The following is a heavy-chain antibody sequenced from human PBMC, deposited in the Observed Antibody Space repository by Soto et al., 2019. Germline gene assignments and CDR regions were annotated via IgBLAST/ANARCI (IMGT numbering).Heavy chain of an antibody. CDR3: AIDSHSQQPNHRWVGGYMDV. Sequence: QVQLQESGPGLVKPSQTLSLTCVVSGGSISNGGYYWSWIRQHPGKGLEWIGAIYFSGSTYYNPSLKSRVTISVATPKKQFSLKLSSVPAADTAVYYCAIDSHSQQPNHRWVGGYMDVRRKGTTVT. CDR1: GGSISNGGYY. J-gene: IGHJ6*03. CDR2: IYFSGST. D-gene: IGHD6-13*01. V-gene: IGHV4-31*11.